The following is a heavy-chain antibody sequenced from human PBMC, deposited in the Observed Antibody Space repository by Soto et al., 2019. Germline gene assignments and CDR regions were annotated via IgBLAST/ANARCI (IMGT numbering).Heavy chain of an antibody. V-gene: IGHV1-3*01. CDR1: GYTFTSYA. J-gene: IGHJ3*02. CDR3: ARSKDIVVVVAANAFDI. D-gene: IGHD2-15*01. CDR2: INAGNGNT. Sequence: ASVKVSCKASGYTFTSYAMHWVRQAPGQRLEWMGWINAGNGNTKYSQKFQGRVTITRDTSASTAYMELSSLGSEDTAVYYCARSKDIVVVVAANAFDIWGQGTMVTVSS.